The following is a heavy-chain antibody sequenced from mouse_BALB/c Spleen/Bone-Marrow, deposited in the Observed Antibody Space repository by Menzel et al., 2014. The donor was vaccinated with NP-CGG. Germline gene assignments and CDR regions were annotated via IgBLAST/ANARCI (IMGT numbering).Heavy chain of an antibody. V-gene: IGHV1-69*02. CDR1: GYTFTSYW. D-gene: IGHD1-1*01. CDR2: IYPSDSYT. CDR3: TRSYGSSYDYYFDY. J-gene: IGHJ2*01. Sequence: VQLQQSGAELVRPGASVKLSCKAFGYTFTSYWINWVKQRPGQGLEWIGNIYPSDSYTNYNQKFKDKATLTVDKSSSTAYMQLSSPTSEDSAVYYCTRSYGSSYDYYFDYWGQGTTLTVSS.